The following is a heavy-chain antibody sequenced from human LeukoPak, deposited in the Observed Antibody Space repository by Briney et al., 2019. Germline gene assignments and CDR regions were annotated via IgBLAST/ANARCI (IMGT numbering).Heavy chain of an antibody. V-gene: IGHV6-1*01. CDR3: ARAGSSSLRTPYSYYFDY. J-gene: IGHJ4*02. Sequence: SQTLSLTFAISGDSVSSNSAAWNWIRQSPSRGLEWLGRTYYRSKWYNDYAVSVKSRITINPDTSKNQFSLQLNSVTPEDTAVYYCARAGSSSLRTPYSYYFDYWGQGTLVTVSS. D-gene: IGHD6-6*01. CDR2: TYYRSKWYN. CDR1: GDSVSSNSAA.